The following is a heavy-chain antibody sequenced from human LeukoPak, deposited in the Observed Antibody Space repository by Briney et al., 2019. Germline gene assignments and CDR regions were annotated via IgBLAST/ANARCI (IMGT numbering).Heavy chain of an antibody. J-gene: IGHJ4*02. D-gene: IGHD3-22*01. CDR3: ARGPHTGVNYYDSSGYYY. CDR1: GGSFSGYY. CDR2: INHSGST. V-gene: IGHV4-34*01. Sequence: PSETLSLTCAVYGGSFSGYYWSWIRQPPGKGLEWIGEINHSGSTNYNPSLKSRVTISVDTSKNQFSPKLSSVTAADTAVYYCARGPHTGVNYYDSSGYYYWGQGTLVTVSS.